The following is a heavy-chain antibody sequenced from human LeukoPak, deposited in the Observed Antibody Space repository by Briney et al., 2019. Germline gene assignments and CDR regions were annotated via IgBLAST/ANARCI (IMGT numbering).Heavy chain of an antibody. D-gene: IGHD3-22*01. CDR1: GYSISSGYN. V-gene: IGHV4-38-2*02. Sequence: SETLSLTCTVSGYSISSGYNWGWIRQPPGKGLEWIGNIFHSGSTYYNPSLKSRVTISVDTSKNQFSLKLTSVTAADTAVYYCARVVSMTMIVVIPLYFDYWGQGTLVTVSS. CDR2: IFHSGST. CDR3: ARVVSMTMIVVIPLYFDY. J-gene: IGHJ4*02.